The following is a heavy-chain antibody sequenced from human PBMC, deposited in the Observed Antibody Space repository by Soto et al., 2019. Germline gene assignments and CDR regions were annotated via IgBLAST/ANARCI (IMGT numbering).Heavy chain of an antibody. Sequence: QVQLVQSGAEVKKPGASVKVSCKASGYTFTGYYMHWVRQAPGQGLEWMGWINPNSGGTNYAQKFQGRVTMTRDTSISTAYMELSRLRSDDTAVYYCERDGYSSSWAVQGGMDVWGQGTTVTVSS. CDR2: INPNSGGT. J-gene: IGHJ6*02. D-gene: IGHD6-13*01. CDR3: ERDGYSSSWAVQGGMDV. CDR1: GYTFTGYY. V-gene: IGHV1-2*02.